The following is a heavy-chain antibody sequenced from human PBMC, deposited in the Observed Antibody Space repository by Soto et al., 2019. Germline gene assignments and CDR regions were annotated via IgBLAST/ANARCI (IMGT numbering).Heavy chain of an antibody. J-gene: IGHJ6*03. CDR1: GGSISSSSYY. CDR2: IYYSGST. V-gene: IGHV4-39*01. Sequence: SETLSLTCTVSGGSISSSSYYWGWIRQPPGKGLEWIGSIYYSGSTYYNPSLKSRVTISVDTSKNQFSRNLSSVTAAETAVDYCARHIYDFWSGYYPPYYMDVWGKGTTVTVSS. D-gene: IGHD3-3*01. CDR3: ARHIYDFWSGYYPPYYMDV.